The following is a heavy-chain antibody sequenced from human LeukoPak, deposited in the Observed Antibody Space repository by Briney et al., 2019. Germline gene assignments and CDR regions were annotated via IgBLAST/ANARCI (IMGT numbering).Heavy chain of an antibody. V-gene: IGHV1-2*02. Sequence: ASVKVSCKASGYTFTGYYMHWVRQAPGQGLEWMGWINPNSGGTNYAQKFQGRVTMTRDTSISTAYMELSRLRSDDTAVYYCAKEGSRYYYGSGAGGDYWGQGTLVTVSS. CDR1: GYTFTGYY. J-gene: IGHJ4*02. CDR2: INPNSGGT. D-gene: IGHD3-10*01. CDR3: AKEGSRYYYGSGAGGDY.